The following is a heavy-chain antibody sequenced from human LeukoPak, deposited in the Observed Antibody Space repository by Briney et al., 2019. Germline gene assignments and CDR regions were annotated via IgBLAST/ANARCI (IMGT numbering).Heavy chain of an antibody. CDR3: AKARHCTTATCASAAFDA. CDR2: ISNDGSDE. V-gene: IGHV3-30-3*01. J-gene: IGHJ3*01. Sequence: GGSLRLSCAASGFTFNMHAMHWVRQAPGKGLEWVAVISNDGSDEYYADSVRGQFPVSRDNFKNTVFLQMNSLRPEDTAVYYCAKARHCTTATCASAAFDAWGQGTMVTVSS. CDR1: GFTFNMHA. D-gene: IGHD6-6*01.